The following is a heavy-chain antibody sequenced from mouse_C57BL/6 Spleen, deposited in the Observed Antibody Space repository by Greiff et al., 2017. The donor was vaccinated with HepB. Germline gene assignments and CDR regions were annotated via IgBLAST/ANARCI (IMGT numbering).Heavy chain of an antibody. CDR3: ALITTGYYAMDY. CDR1: GYSITSGYY. D-gene: IGHD1-1*01. V-gene: IGHV3-6*01. Sequence: EVQLVESGPGLVKPSQSLSLTCSVTGYSITSGYYWNWIRQFPGNKLEWMGYISYDGSNNYNPSLKNRISITRDTSKNQFFLKLNSVTTEDTATYYCALITTGYYAMDYWGQGTSVTVSS. CDR2: ISYDGSN. J-gene: IGHJ4*01.